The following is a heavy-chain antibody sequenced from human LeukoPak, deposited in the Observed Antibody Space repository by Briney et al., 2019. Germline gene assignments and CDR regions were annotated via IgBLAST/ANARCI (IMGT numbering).Heavy chain of an antibody. D-gene: IGHD2-15*01. CDR3: AREIRETVVTRHYYYGIDV. CDR1: GFTFSTYD. CDR2: IGTGDDT. V-gene: IGHV3-13*01. Sequence: GGSLRLSCAASGFTFSTYDMHWVRQVTGKGLEWVSAIGTGDDTYYLGSVRGRFTISRENAKNVLYLQMSSLRAEDTAVYYCAREIRETVVTRHYYYGIDVWGQGTTVTVSS. J-gene: IGHJ6*02.